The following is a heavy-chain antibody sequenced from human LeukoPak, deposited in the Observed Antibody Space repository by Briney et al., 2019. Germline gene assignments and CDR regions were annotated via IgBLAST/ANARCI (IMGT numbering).Heavy chain of an antibody. CDR1: GFTFTTYT. CDR3: ARGAPIRVAVAATFDP. CDR2: INAANGNT. D-gene: IGHD6-19*01. V-gene: IGHV1-3*01. J-gene: IGHJ5*02. Sequence: ASVKVSCKTSGFTFTTYTMHWVRQAPGQRLEWMGWINAANGNTQYSQKFRGRVTITRDTSASTAYMELSSLRSEDTAVYYCARGAPIRVAVAATFDPWGQGTLVTVSS.